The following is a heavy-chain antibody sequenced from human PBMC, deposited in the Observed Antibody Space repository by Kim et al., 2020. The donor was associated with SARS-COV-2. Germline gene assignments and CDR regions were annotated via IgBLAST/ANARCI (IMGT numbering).Heavy chain of an antibody. V-gene: IGHV1-24*01. J-gene: IGHJ6*02. Sequence: ASVKVSCKVSGYTLTELSMHWVRQAPGKGLEWMGGFDPEDGETIYAQKFQGRVTMTEDTSTDTAYMELSSLRSEDTAVYYCATQSRGQWLVPSYYYGMDVWGQGTTVTVSS. D-gene: IGHD6-19*01. CDR1: GYTLTELS. CDR3: ATQSRGQWLVPSYYYGMDV. CDR2: FDPEDGET.